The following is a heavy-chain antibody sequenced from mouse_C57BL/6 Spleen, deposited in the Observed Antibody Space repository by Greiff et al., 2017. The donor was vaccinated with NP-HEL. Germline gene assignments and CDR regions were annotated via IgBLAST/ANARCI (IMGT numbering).Heavy chain of an antibody. D-gene: IGHD1-1*01. CDR2: ISNGGGST. CDR3: AIYYYGSSYDAMDY. J-gene: IGHJ4*01. V-gene: IGHV5-12*01. Sequence: EVKVEESGGGLVQPGGSLKLSCAASGFTFSDYYMYWVRQTPEKRLEWVAYISNGGGSTYYPDTVKGRFTISRDNAKNTLYLQMSRLKSEDTAMYYCAIYYYGSSYDAMDYWGQGTSVTVSS. CDR1: GFTFSDYY.